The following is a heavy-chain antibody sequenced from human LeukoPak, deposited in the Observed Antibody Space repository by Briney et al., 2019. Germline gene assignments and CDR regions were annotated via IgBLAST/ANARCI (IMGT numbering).Heavy chain of an antibody. CDR1: GGSISSSSYY. CDR2: IYYSGST. CDR3: ARAEAYCGGDCYWGYYYYYMDV. Sequence: PSETLSLTCTVSGGSISSSSYYWGWIRQPPGKGLEWIGSIYYSGSTYHNPSLKSRVTISVDTSKNQFSLKLSSVTAADTAVYYCARAEAYCGGDCYWGYYYYYMDVWGKGTTVTVSS. V-gene: IGHV4-39*07. D-gene: IGHD2-21*02. J-gene: IGHJ6*03.